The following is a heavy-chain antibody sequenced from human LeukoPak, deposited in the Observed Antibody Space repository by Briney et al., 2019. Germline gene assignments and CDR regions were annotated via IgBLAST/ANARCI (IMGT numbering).Heavy chain of an antibody. Sequence: SQTLSLTCAISGDSVSSNSAAWNWIRQSPSRGLEWLGRTYYRSKWYNDYAVSVKSRITINPDTPKNQFSLQLNSVTPEDTAVYYCARVGSEVGSSGWYPHWGTYMDVWGKGTTVTVSS. V-gene: IGHV6-1*01. CDR1: GDSVSSNSAA. CDR3: ARVGSEVGSSGWYPHWGTYMDV. J-gene: IGHJ6*03. CDR2: TYYRSKWYN. D-gene: IGHD6-19*01.